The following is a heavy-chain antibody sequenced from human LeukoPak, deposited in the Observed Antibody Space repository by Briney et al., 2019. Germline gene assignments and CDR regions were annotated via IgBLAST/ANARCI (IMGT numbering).Heavy chain of an antibody. V-gene: IGHV3-48*03. Sequence: GGSLRLSCAASGFTFSSYEMNWVRQAPGKGLEGVSYISSSGSTIYYADSVKGRFTISRDNAKNSLYLQMNSLRAEDTAVYYCARAPDSYDILTGYRGYGMDVWGQGTTVTVSS. CDR2: ISSSGSTI. CDR1: GFTFSSYE. CDR3: ARAPDSYDILTGYRGYGMDV. D-gene: IGHD3-9*01. J-gene: IGHJ6*02.